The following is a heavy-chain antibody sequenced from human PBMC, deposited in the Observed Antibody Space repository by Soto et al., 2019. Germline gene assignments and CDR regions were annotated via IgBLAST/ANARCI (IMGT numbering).Heavy chain of an antibody. CDR3: ATKEGYGNWFDP. CDR2: FDPEDGET. D-gene: IGHD5-18*01. V-gene: IGHV1-24*01. Sequence: ASVKVSCKVSGYTLTELSMHWVRQAPGKGLEWMGGFDPEDGETIYAQKFQGRVTMTEDTSTDTAYMELSSLRSEDTAVYYCATKEGYGNWFDPWGQGTLVTVSS. J-gene: IGHJ5*02. CDR1: GYTLTELS.